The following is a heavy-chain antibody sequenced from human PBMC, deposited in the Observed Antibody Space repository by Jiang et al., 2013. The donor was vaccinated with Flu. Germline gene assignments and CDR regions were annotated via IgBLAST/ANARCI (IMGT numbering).Heavy chain of an antibody. CDR3: ARGVLCRGGSCYDY. CDR2: IYSEGGT. J-gene: IGHJ4*02. Sequence: VQLLESGGGSVQPGGSLRLSCAASGFTVSSNYMSWVRQAPGKGLEWVSVIYSEGGTYYANSVKGRFTISRDNSKNTLFLQMNSLRAEDTAVYYCARGVLCRGGSCYDYWGQGTLVTVSS. CDR1: GFTVSSNY. V-gene: IGHV3-66*01. D-gene: IGHD2-15*01.